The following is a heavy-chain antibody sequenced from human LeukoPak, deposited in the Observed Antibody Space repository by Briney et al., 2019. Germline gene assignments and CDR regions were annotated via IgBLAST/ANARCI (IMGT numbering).Heavy chain of an antibody. D-gene: IGHD6-13*01. CDR3: VRDKIPSAGTPRGFDP. CDR1: GFTFSSYS. V-gene: IGHV3-21*01. CDR2: ISSTSSYI. J-gene: IGHJ5*02. Sequence: GGSLRLSCAASGFTFSSYSMNWVRQAPGKGLEWVSSISSTSSYIYYAASVKGRFTISRDNAKSSLYLQMNSLRAEDTAVYYCVRDKIPSAGTPRGFDPWGQGTLVTVSS.